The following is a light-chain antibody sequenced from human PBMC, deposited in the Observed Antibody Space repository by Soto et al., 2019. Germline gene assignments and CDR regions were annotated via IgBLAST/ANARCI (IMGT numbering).Light chain of an antibody. CDR1: QSININ. J-gene: IGKJ4*01. V-gene: IGKV3D-15*01. CDR2: GAS. Sequence: EVLMTQSPATLSVSPGERVTLSCRASQSININLAWYQQKPGQAPRVLIYGASSRASGIPDRFSGSGSGTDFTLTISRLEHADFAFYYCQRYHSWPPLTFGGGTRVEIK. CDR3: QRYHSWPPLT.